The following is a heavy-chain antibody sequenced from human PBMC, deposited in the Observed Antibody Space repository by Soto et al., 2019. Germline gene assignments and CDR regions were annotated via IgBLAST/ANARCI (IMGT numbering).Heavy chain of an antibody. V-gene: IGHV3-66*01. J-gene: IGHJ1*01. D-gene: IGHD3-16*01. CDR3: ARSPYDYIWGSYHPSEYFQH. Sequence: GGSLRLSCAASGFTVSSNYMSWVRQAPGEGLEWVSVIYSGGSTYYADSVKGRFTISRDNSKNTLYLQMNSLRAEDTAVYYCARSPYDYIWGSYHPSEYFQHWGQGTLVTVSS. CDR2: IYSGGST. CDR1: GFTVSSNY.